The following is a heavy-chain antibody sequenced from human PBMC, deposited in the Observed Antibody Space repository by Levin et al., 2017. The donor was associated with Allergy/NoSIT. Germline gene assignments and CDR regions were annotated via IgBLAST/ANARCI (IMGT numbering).Heavy chain of an antibody. V-gene: IGHV3-33*01. Sequence: GGSLRLSCAASGFTFSSYGMHWVRQAPGKGLEWVAVIWYDGSNKYYADSVKGRFTISRDNSKNTLYLQMNSLRAEDTAVYYCARVYRAWRHMAKNYYYYGMDVWGQGTTVTVSS. D-gene: IGHD1-1*01. J-gene: IGHJ6*02. CDR1: GFTFSSYG. CDR3: ARVYRAWRHMAKNYYYYGMDV. CDR2: IWYDGSNK.